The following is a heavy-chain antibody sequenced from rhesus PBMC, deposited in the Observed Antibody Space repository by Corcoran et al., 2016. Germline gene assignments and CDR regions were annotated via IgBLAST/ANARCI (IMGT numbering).Heavy chain of an antibody. Sequence: QVQLQESGPGLVKPSETLSLTCAVSGASISSRHFYWNWIRQAPGEGLEWIGYISYSGTTSYNPSLKSRVTISRDTSKNQFSLKLSSVTAADTAVYYCARDPYYGSSYYWGQGVLVTVSS. CDR3: ARDPYYGSSYY. CDR2: ISYSGTT. CDR1: GASISSRHFY. D-gene: IGHD3-40*01. V-gene: IGHV4-122*02. J-gene: IGHJ4*01.